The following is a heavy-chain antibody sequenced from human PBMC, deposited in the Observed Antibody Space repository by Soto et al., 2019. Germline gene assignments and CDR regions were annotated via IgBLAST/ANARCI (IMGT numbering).Heavy chain of an antibody. Sequence: SSTLSLTCAISGDSVSSNSATWNLIRQSPSRGLEWPGRTYYRSKWYYDYAVSVKSRITINPDTSKNQFSLQLNSVTPADTAVYYCARGPGVYLHYMDVWGKGTTVTVSS. V-gene: IGHV6-1*01. J-gene: IGHJ6*03. CDR2: TYYRSKWYY. CDR1: GDSVSSNSAT. D-gene: IGHD3-10*01. CDR3: ARGPGVYLHYMDV.